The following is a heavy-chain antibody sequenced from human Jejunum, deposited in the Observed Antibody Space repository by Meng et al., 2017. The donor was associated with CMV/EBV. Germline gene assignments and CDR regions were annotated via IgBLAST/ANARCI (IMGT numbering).Heavy chain of an antibody. CDR2: ISYSATT. J-gene: IGHJ4*02. V-gene: IGHV4-61*08. D-gene: IGHD5-18*01. Sequence: QVHLQESGPRLVTPSETLSLTCAVSVTSLTHRGNFWRWIRQSPGEGLXWIGYISYSATTQYSPSFRSRVSMLIDTSNSQFSLRLTSVTVADTAIYFCARGYSDFDYWGQGTLVTVSS. CDR3: ARGYSDFDY. CDR1: VTSLTHRGNF.